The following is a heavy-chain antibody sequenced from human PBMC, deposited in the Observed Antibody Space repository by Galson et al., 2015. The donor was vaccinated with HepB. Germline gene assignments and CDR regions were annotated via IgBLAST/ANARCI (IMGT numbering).Heavy chain of an antibody. D-gene: IGHD1-7*01. Sequence: SLRLSCAASGFTFSSYAMHWVRQAPGKGLEWVAVISYDGSNKYYADSVKGRFTISRDNSKNTLYLQMNSLRAEDTAVYYCAGTMAYENNWNYLYYYYYGMDVWGQGTTVTVSS. V-gene: IGHV3-30-3*01. CDR3: AGTMAYENNWNYLYYYYYGMDV. CDR2: ISYDGSNK. CDR1: GFTFSSYA. J-gene: IGHJ6*02.